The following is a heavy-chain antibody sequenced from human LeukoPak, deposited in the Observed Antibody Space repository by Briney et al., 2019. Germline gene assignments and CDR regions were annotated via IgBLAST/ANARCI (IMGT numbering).Heavy chain of an antibody. V-gene: IGHV1-69*13. J-gene: IGHJ3*02. Sequence: ASVKVSCKASGGTFSSYAISWVRQAPGQGLEWMGGIIPIFGTANYAQKFQGRVTITADESTSTAYMELSSLRSEDTAVYYCASPYYYDSSGYYSSNAFDIWGQGTVVTVSS. CDR3: ASPYYYDSSGYYSSNAFDI. CDR2: IIPIFGTA. CDR1: GGTFSSYA. D-gene: IGHD3-22*01.